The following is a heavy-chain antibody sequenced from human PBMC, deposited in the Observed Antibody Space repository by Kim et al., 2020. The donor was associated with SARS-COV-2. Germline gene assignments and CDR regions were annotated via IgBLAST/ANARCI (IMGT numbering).Heavy chain of an antibody. CDR1: GYTFTSYD. D-gene: IGHD3-10*01. V-gene: IGHV1-8*01. J-gene: IGHJ5*02. Sequence: ASVKVSCKASGYTFTSYDINWVRQATGQGLEWMGWMNPNSGNTGYAQKFQGRVTMTRNTSISTAYMELSSLRSEDTAVYYCAREDGDHNWFDPWGQGTLVTVSS. CDR3: AREDGDHNWFDP. CDR2: MNPNSGNT.